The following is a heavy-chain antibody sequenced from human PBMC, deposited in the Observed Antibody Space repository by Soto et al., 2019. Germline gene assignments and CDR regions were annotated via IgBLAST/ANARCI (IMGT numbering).Heavy chain of an antibody. J-gene: IGHJ4*02. CDR1: GYTFTSYG. CDR3: ARDRGSYALAY. V-gene: IGHV1-18*01. Sequence: QVQLVQSGAEVKKPGASVKVSCKASGYTFTSYGISWVRQAPGQGLEWMGWISAYNGNTNYEQKLQGRATMTTDTATSTASMEVRSLRSDDTAVDYCARDRGSYALAYWGQGTLVTVSS. CDR2: ISAYNGNT. D-gene: IGHD1-26*01.